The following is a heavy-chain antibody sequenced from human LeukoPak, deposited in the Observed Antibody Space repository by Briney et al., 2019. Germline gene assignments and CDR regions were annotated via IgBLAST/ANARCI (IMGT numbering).Heavy chain of an antibody. V-gene: IGHV1-8*01. D-gene: IGHD6-13*01. CDR2: MNPKSGNT. CDR1: GYTFTIYD. Sequence: ASVTVSFKASGYTFTIYDINWVRQALGQGHGGMGWMNPKSGNTGFAQKFQGRVTMTRNTSISTAYMEVTSLRSEDTAVYYCARGPPESSSSDYWGQGTLVTVSS. J-gene: IGHJ4*02. CDR3: ARGPPESSSSDY.